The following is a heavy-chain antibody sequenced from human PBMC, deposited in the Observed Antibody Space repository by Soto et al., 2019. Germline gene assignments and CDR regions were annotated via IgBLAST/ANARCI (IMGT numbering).Heavy chain of an antibody. J-gene: IGHJ4*02. D-gene: IGHD3-22*01. V-gene: IGHV1-69*13. CDR3: ARGWGYDSTDYYYAY. CDR1: GGSFNRHT. Sequence: SVKVSCKASGGSFNRHTISWVRQAPGQGLEWMGGIIPIFGTANHAQKFQGRVTIIADESTSTVYMELSSLRSDDTAIYYCARGWGYDSTDYYYAYWGQGTLVTVSS. CDR2: IIPIFGTA.